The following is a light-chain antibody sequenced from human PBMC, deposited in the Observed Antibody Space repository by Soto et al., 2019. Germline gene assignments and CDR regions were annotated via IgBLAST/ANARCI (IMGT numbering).Light chain of an antibody. Sequence: EIGLTESPSTLSLSPRGRATLSCRASPGVSSNFLAWYQQKPGQAPRLLIYGASNRATDIPDRFSGSGSGTDFTLTITRLEPEDFAVYYCQQYDVSLWTFGQGTKVEIK. V-gene: IGKV3-20*01. J-gene: IGKJ1*01. CDR1: PGVSSNF. CDR2: GAS. CDR3: QQYDVSLWT.